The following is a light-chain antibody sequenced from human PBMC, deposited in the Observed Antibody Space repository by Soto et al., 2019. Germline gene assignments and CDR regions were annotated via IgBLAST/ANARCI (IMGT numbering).Light chain of an antibody. Sequence: DIQMTQSPSTLPASVGYRVTITCRASQSISNYLAWYQQKPGKAPQLLVYDASTLESGVPSRFSGSGSGTEFALTIGGLQPDDFATYYCQQYDGDFLTFGQGTKVDIK. CDR2: DAS. V-gene: IGKV1-5*01. CDR1: QSISNY. J-gene: IGKJ1*01. CDR3: QQYDGDFLT.